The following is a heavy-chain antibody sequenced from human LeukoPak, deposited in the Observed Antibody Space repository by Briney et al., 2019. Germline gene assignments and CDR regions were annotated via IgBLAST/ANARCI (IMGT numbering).Heavy chain of an antibody. V-gene: IGHV4-59*01. CDR3: ARDLGDSSSPDAFDI. D-gene: IGHD6-6*01. Sequence: PSETLSLTCTVSGGSISSYYWSWIRQPPGKGLEWIGYIYYSGSTNYNPSLKSRVTISVDTSKNQFSLKLSSVTAADTAVYYCARDLGDSSSPDAFDIWGQGTMVTVSS. J-gene: IGHJ3*02. CDR2: IYYSGST. CDR1: GGSISSYY.